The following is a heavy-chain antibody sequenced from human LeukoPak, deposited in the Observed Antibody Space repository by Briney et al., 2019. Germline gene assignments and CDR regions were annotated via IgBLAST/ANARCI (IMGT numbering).Heavy chain of an antibody. V-gene: IGHV3-9*01. J-gene: IGHJ4*02. CDR1: GFTFDDYA. CDR3: AKGIFITMVRGVIGD. D-gene: IGHD3-10*01. CDR2: ISWNSGSI. Sequence: PGGSLRLSCAASGFTFDDYAMHWVRQAPGKGLEWVSGISWNSGSIGYADSVKGRFTISRDNAKNSLYLQMNSLRAEDTALYYCAKGIFITMVRGVIGDWGQGTLVTVSS.